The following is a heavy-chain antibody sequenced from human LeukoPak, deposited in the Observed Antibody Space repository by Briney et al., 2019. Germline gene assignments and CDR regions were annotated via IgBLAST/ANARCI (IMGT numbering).Heavy chain of an antibody. J-gene: IGHJ5*02. CDR2: IWYDGSNK. Sequence: GGSLRLSCAASGFTFSSYGMHWVRQAPGKGLEWVAVIWYDGSNKYYADSVKGRFTISRDNAKNSLYLQMNSLRAEDTAVYYCARGEQQLDQYNWFDPWGQGTLVTVSS. CDR3: ARGEQQLDQYNWFDP. V-gene: IGHV3-33*01. CDR1: GFTFSSYG. D-gene: IGHD6-13*01.